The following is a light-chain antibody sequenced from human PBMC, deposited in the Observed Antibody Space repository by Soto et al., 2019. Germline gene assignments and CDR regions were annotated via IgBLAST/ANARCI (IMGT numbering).Light chain of an antibody. Sequence: EIVLTQSPGTLSLSPGERATLSCRASQSVSSSYLAWYQQKPGQAPRLLIYGASSRATGIPDRFSGSVSGTDFTLTISRLAPEDVAVYYCQQYGSSFTFGPGTKVDIK. CDR3: QQYGSSFT. J-gene: IGKJ3*01. CDR1: QSVSSSY. CDR2: GAS. V-gene: IGKV3-20*01.